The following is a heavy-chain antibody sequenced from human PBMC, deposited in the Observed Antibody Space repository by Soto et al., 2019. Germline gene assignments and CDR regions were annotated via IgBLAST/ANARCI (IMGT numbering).Heavy chain of an antibody. J-gene: IGHJ5*02. Sequence: GGSLRLSCTASGFTFGDYAMSWFRQAPGKGLEWVGFIRSKAYGGTTEYAASVKGRFTISRDDSKSIAHLQMNSLKTEDTAVYYCTRAQQEEYGSGSPNWFDPWGQGTLVTVSS. CDR2: IRSKAYGGTT. V-gene: IGHV3-49*03. D-gene: IGHD3-10*01. CDR3: TRAQQEEYGSGSPNWFDP. CDR1: GFTFGDYA.